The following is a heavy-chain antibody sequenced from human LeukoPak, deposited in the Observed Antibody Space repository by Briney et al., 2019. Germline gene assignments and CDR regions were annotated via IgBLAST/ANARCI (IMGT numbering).Heavy chain of an antibody. D-gene: IGHD4-17*01. CDR3: ARGNSDYGDDFLFFDY. J-gene: IGHJ4*02. CDR1: GYTFTSYD. V-gene: IGHV1-69*05. CDR2: IIPIFGTA. Sequence: SVKVSCKASGYTFTSYDINWVRQATGQGLEWMGGIIPIFGTANYAQKFQGRVTITTDESTSTAYMELSSLRSEDTAVYYCARGNSDYGDDFLFFDYWGQGTLVTASS.